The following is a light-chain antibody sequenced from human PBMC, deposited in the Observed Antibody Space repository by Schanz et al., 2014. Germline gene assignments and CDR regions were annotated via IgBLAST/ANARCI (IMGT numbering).Light chain of an antibody. CDR1: SSDVGGYNY. Sequence: QSALTQPPSASGSPGQSVTISCTGTSSDVGGYNYVSWYQQHPGKAPKLMIYEVSKRPSGVPDRFSGSKSGNTASLTISGLRAEDEADYYCSSYARNRDVVFGGGTKLTVL. CDR3: SSYARNRDVV. J-gene: IGLJ2*01. V-gene: IGLV2-8*01. CDR2: EVS.